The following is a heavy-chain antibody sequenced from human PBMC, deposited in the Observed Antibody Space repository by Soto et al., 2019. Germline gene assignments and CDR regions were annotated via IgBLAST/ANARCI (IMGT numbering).Heavy chain of an antibody. V-gene: IGHV1-46*01. CDR2: INPSGGST. J-gene: IGHJ4*02. CDR3: ARGLVYYYDSSGYFDY. Sequence: ASVKVSCKASGYIFTNHYIHWVRQAPGQGLEWMGIINPSGGSTNYLQKFQGRVTMTTDTSTSTVYMELSSLRSEDTAVYYCARGLVYYYDSSGYFDYWGQGTLVTVSS. D-gene: IGHD3-22*01. CDR1: GYIFTNHY.